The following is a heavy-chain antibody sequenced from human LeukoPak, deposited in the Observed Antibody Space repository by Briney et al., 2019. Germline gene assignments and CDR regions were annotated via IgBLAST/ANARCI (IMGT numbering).Heavy chain of an antibody. Sequence: SVKVSCKASGGTFSSYAISWVRQAPGQGLEWMGGIIPIFGTANYAQKFQGRVTITADESTSTAYMELSSLRSEDTAVYYCAGRITGTSDHLPWGQGTLVTVSS. J-gene: IGHJ5*02. CDR1: GGTFSSYA. CDR3: AGRITGTSDHLP. CDR2: IIPIFGTA. D-gene: IGHD1-7*01. V-gene: IGHV1-69*01.